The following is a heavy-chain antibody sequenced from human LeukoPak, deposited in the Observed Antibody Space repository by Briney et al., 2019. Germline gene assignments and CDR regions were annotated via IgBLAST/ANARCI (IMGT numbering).Heavy chain of an antibody. D-gene: IGHD6-13*01. CDR3: ARDRTGQQLISRKQYYYMDV. J-gene: IGHJ6*03. Sequence: GGSLRLSCAASGFTVSSNYMSWVRQAQGRGLEWVSIIYRGGSTYYADSVRGRFTISRDNSKNTRYLQMNSLRAEDTAVYYCARDRTGQQLISRKQYYYMDVWGKGTTVTISS. CDR1: GFTVSSNY. CDR2: IYRGGST. V-gene: IGHV3-66*01.